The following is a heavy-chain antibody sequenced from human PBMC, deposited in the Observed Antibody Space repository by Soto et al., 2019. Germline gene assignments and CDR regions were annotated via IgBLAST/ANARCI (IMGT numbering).Heavy chain of an antibody. Sequence: SVKVSGKASGFTFTSSAVQWVRQARGQRLEWIGWIVVGSGNTNYAQKFQERVTITRDMSTSTAYMELSSLRSEDTAVYYCAATYCSGGSCYPIYYGMDVWGQGTTVTVSS. CDR3: AATYCSGGSCYPIYYGMDV. J-gene: IGHJ6*02. D-gene: IGHD2-15*01. CDR2: IVVGSGNT. CDR1: GFTFTSSA. V-gene: IGHV1-58*01.